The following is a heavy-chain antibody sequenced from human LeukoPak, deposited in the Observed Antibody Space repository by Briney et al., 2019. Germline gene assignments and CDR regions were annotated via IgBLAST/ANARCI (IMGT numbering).Heavy chain of an antibody. Sequence: PGGSLRLSCAASGFTFSSYWMHWVRQAPGKGLVWVSRINTDGSSTSYADSVKGRFTISRDNAKNTLYLQMNSLRAEDTAVYYCARDRDYYDSSGYYAYWGQGPLVTVSS. CDR2: INTDGSST. CDR1: GFTFSSYW. CDR3: ARDRDYYDSSGYYAY. V-gene: IGHV3-74*01. J-gene: IGHJ4*02. D-gene: IGHD3-22*01.